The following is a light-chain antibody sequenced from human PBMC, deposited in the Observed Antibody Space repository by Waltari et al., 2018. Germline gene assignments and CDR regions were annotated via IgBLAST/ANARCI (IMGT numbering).Light chain of an antibody. CDR2: DAS. CDR3: QQRTNWPLT. CDR1: QSVSSY. V-gene: IGKV3-11*01. J-gene: IGKJ4*01. Sequence: EIALTHYTATLSSSPGESATLSCRASQSVSSYLAWFQQKPGQAPRLLIYDASNRATGIPARFSGSGSGTDFTLTISSLEPEDFAVYYCQQRTNWPLTFGGGTKVEIK.